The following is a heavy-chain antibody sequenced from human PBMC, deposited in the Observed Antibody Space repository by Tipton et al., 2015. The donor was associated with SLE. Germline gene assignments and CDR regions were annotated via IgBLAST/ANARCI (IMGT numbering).Heavy chain of an antibody. D-gene: IGHD2-2*01. CDR1: GFTFSSYW. V-gene: IGHV3-74*01. J-gene: IGHJ4*02. CDR3: GGGPTRSYDF. Sequence: SGFTFSSYWMHWVRQAPGKGLVWVSRINSDGSSTSYADSVKGRFTISRDNVKNTLYLQMNSLTTEDTAVYFCGGGPTRSYDFWGQGTLVTVSS. CDR2: INSDGSST.